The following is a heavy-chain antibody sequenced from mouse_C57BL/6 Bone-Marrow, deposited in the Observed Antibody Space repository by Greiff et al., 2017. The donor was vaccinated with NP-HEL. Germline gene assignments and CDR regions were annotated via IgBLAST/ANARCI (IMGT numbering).Heavy chain of an antibody. CDR3: ARRRLTVDY. Sequence: VQLQQSGPELVKPGASVKISCKASGYAFSSSWMNWVKQRPGKGLEWIGRIYPGDGDTTYNGKFTGKATLTADKSSSTAYMQLSSLTSEDAAVYFCARRRLTVDYWGQGTTLTVSS. D-gene: IGHD4-1*01. V-gene: IGHV1-82*01. CDR2: IYPGDGDT. J-gene: IGHJ2*01. CDR1: GYAFSSSW.